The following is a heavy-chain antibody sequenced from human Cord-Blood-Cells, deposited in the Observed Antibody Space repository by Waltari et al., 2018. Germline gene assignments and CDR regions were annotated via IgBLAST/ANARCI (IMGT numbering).Heavy chain of an antibody. V-gene: IGHV1-69*01. CDR3: ASSLYRYSGSYYFDY. Sequence: QVQLVQSGAEVKKPGSSVKVSCTASGGTFSSYAISWVRQAPGQGLEWMGGIITIFGTANYAQKFQGRVTITADESTSTAYMELSSLRSEDTAVYYCASSLYRYSGSYYFDYWGQGTLVTVSS. D-gene: IGHD1-26*01. CDR2: IITIFGTA. CDR1: GGTFSSYA. J-gene: IGHJ4*02.